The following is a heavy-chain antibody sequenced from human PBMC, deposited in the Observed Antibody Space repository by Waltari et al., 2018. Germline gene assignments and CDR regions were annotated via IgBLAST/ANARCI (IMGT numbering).Heavy chain of an antibody. D-gene: IGHD4-17*01. CDR1: GLTLSSYW. CDR3: VTGLTTVTAKDYFDH. V-gene: IGHV3-7*01. J-gene: IGHJ4*02. Sequence: EVQLVESGGGSVQPGGSLRLSCAASGLTLSSYWVNWVRQAPGKGLEWVANIKQDGSEKNYVDSVEGRFSISRDNAQNSLYLQMNSLRAEDTAIYYCVTGLTTVTAKDYFDHWGQGALVTVSS. CDR2: IKQDGSEK.